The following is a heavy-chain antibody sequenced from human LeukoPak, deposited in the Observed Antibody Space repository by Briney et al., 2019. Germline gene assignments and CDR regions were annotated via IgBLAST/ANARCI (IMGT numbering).Heavy chain of an antibody. D-gene: IGHD2/OR15-2a*01. CDR1: GCSISSTYY. CDR3: ARDSRPYALHYWFDY. Sequence: SETLSLTCTVSGCSISSTYYWGWIRQPPGKGLEWIGSIYHSGSTYYNPSLKSRVTISVDTSKNQFSLKLSSVTAADTAVYYCARDSRPYALHYWFDYWGQGTLVTVSS. J-gene: IGHJ4*02. V-gene: IGHV4-38-2*02. CDR2: IYHSGST.